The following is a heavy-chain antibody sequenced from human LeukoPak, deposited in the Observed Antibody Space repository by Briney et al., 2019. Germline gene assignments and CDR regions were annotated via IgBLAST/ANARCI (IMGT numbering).Heavy chain of an antibody. CDR3: ARDYYYDSSGYYDI. CDR1: GYTFTSYA. V-gene: IGHV7-4-1*02. CDR2: INTNTGNP. J-gene: IGHJ3*02. D-gene: IGHD3-22*01. Sequence: ASVKVSCKASGYTFTSYAMNWVRQAPGQGLEWIGWINTNTGNPTYAQGFTGRFVFSLDTSVSTAYLHISSLKAEDTAVYYCARDYYYDSSGYYDIWGQGTMVTVSS.